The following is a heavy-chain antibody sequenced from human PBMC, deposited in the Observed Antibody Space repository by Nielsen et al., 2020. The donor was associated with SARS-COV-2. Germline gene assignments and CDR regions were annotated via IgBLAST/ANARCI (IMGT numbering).Heavy chain of an antibody. CDR1: GYTFTGYY. J-gene: IGHJ4*02. Sequence: ASVKVSCKASGYTFTGYYMHWVRQAPGQGLEWMGWINPNSGGTNYAQKFQGWVTMTRDTSISTAHMELSRLRSDDTAVYYCARDSWNPPRRYFDYWGQGTLVTVSS. V-gene: IGHV1-2*04. D-gene: IGHD1-1*01. CDR3: ARDSWNPPRRYFDY. CDR2: INPNSGGT.